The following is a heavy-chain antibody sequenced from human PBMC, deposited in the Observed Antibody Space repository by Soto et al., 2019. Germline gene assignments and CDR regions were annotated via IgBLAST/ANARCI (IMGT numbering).Heavy chain of an antibody. Sequence: PSETLSLTCTVSGGSISSGDYYWSWIRQPPGKGLEWIGCIYYSGSTYYNPSLKSRVTISLDTSKNQFSLELSSVTAADTAVYFCARDIYDTSGNSEFYFDYWGQGTLVTVSS. CDR1: GGSISSGDYY. CDR2: IYYSGST. CDR3: ARDIYDTSGNSEFYFDY. D-gene: IGHD3-22*01. V-gene: IGHV4-30-4*01. J-gene: IGHJ4*02.